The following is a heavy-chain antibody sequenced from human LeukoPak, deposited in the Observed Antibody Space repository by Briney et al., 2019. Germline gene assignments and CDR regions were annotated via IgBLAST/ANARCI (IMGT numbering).Heavy chain of an antibody. CDR2: INPNSGGT. J-gene: IGHJ4*02. CDR3: ARDIVYDSSGYYSQGVDY. D-gene: IGHD3-22*01. CDR1: GYTFTGYY. Sequence: ASVKVSCKASGYTFTGYYMHWVRQAPGQGLEWMGWINPNSGGTNYAQKFQGWVTMTRDTSISTAYMELSRLRSDDTAVYYCARDIVYDSSGYYSQGVDYWGQGTLVTVSS. V-gene: IGHV1-2*04.